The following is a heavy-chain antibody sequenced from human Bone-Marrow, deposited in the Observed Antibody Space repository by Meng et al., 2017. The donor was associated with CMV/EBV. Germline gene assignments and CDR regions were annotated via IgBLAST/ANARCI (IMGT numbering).Heavy chain of an antibody. CDR3: AWGARRYRFDY. Sequence: QVQLVQSGAEVRQPGASVKVSCKASGYIFTDYYIRWVRQAPGQGLEWMGGIIPIFGTANYAQKFQGRVTITADESTSTAYMELSSLRSEDTAVYYCAWGARRYRFDYWGQGTLVTVSS. V-gene: IGHV1-69*13. CDR2: IIPIFGTA. J-gene: IGHJ4*02. CDR1: GYIFTDYY. D-gene: IGHD1-1*01.